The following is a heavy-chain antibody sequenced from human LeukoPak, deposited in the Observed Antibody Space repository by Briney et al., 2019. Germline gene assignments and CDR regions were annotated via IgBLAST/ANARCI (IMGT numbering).Heavy chain of an antibody. CDR1: GGSISSGGYY. Sequence: SQTLSLTCTVSGGSISSGGYYWGWIRQHPGKGLEWIGYIYYSGSTYYNPSLKSRVTISVDTSKNQFSLKLSSVTAADTAVYYCARARDLTIFGVVNPGTLDYWGQGTLITVSS. J-gene: IGHJ4*02. D-gene: IGHD3-3*01. CDR2: IYYSGST. V-gene: IGHV4-31*03. CDR3: ARARDLTIFGVVNPGTLDY.